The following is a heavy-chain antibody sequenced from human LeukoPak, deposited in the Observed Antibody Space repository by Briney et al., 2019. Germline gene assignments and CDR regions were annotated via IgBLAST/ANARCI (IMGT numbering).Heavy chain of an antibody. CDR1: GFTFSSYA. D-gene: IGHD2-2*01. J-gene: IGHJ3*02. CDR2: ISYDGSNK. CDR3: ARDRSEYQLPNLDALDI. V-gene: IGHV3-30*04. Sequence: PGRSLRLSCAASGFTFSSYAMHWVRQAPGKGLEWVAVISYDGSNKYYADSVKGRFTISRDNSKNTLYLQMNSLRAEDTAVYYCARDRSEYQLPNLDALDIWGQGTMVTVSS.